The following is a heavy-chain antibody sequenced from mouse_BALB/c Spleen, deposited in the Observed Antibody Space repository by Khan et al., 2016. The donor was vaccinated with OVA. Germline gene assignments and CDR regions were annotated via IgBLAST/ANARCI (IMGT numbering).Heavy chain of an antibody. CDR3: TMLYMRYCDV. CDR2: IDPSDSYT. V-gene: IGHV1S127*01. Sequence: QVQLQQPGAELVKPGASVKMSCKASGYTFTSYWMHWVKQRPGQGLEWIGVIDPSDSYTSYNQKFKGKATLTVDTSSSTAYMQLSSLTSEDSAVYYCTMLYMRYCDVWGAGTTVTVSS. J-gene: IGHJ1*01. D-gene: IGHD1-3*01. CDR1: GYTFTSYW.